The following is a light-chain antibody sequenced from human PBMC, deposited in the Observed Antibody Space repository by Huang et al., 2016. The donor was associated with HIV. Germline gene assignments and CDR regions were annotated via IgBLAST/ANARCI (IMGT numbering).Light chain of an antibody. CDR1: QAISDY. Sequence: AIQMTQSPSSLSASPGDRVTITCRASQAISDYLAWFQQKPGKAPKLLIYAASTWQSGVPSRFSGSRSGTDFTFNISRLQSEDFATYYCQQYYTYPLPFGQGTRLETK. CDR2: AAS. J-gene: IGKJ5*01. V-gene: IGKV1-8*01. CDR3: QQYYTYPLP.